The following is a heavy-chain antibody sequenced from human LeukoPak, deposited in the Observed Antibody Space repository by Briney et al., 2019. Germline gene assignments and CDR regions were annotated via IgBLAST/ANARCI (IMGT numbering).Heavy chain of an antibody. CDR1: GGSISSGGYS. V-gene: IGHV4-30-2*05. D-gene: IGHD3-16*02. Sequence: PSQTLSLACAVSGGSISSGGYSWSWIRQPPGKGLEWIGYIYHSGSTYYNPSLKSRVTISVDTSKNQFSLKLSSVTAADTAVYYCARDKIRLGELSFFFDYWGQGTLVTVSS. CDR2: IYHSGST. J-gene: IGHJ4*02. CDR3: ARDKIRLGELSFFFDY.